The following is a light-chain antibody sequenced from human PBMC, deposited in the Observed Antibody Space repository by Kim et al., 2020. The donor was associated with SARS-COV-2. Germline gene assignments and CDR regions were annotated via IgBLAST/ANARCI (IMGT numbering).Light chain of an antibody. J-gene: IGKJ5*01. Sequence: ATPSGGGRNGSSSMVWWHQQQPGQPRIVIIDGATTRAAGTPARISGGWSGKELTITISSLQADDVANYYCQQHNYWRAFGQGTQLEIK. CDR3: QQHNYWRA. CDR2: GAT. V-gene: IGKV3-15*01. CDR1: NGSSSM.